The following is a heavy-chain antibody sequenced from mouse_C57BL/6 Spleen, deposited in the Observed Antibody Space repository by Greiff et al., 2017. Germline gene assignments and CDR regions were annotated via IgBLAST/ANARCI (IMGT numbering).Heavy chain of an antibody. CDR2: INPNYGTT. J-gene: IGHJ3*01. D-gene: IGHD3-2*02. CDR3: ARAPDSSGYGFAY. CDR1: GYSFTDYN. Sequence: VQLQQSGPELVKPGASVKLSCKASGYSFTDYNMNWVKQSKGKGLEWIGVINPNYGTTSHNQKFKGKATLTVDQSSSTAYMQLNSLTSEDSAVYYCARAPDSSGYGFAYWGQGTLVTVSA. V-gene: IGHV1-39*01.